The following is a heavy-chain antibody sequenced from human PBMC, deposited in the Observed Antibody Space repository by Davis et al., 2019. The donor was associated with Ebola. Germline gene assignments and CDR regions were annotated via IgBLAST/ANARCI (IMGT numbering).Heavy chain of an antibody. V-gene: IGHV1-18*01. CDR2: ISAYNCNT. J-gene: IGHJ3*02. D-gene: IGHD2-15*01. CDR1: GYTFTSYG. Sequence: AASVNVSCKASGYTFTSYGIRWVRQAPGQVLAWMGWISAYNCNTHYAQKLQGRVTMTTDTYTSTAYMEPRILRSDDTAVYYCARDLPYCSDGSCYFGGAFDIWSQGTMVTVSS. CDR3: ARDLPYCSDGSCYFGGAFDI.